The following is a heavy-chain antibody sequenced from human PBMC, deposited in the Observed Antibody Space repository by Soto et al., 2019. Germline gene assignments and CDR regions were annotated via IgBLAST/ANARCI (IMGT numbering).Heavy chain of an antibody. CDR1: GYTFTGYY. V-gene: IGHV1-2*04. J-gene: IGHJ6*02. CDR3: ARDKVGATPYYYYGMDV. CDR2: INPSSGGT. D-gene: IGHD1-26*01. Sequence: ASVKVSCKASGYTFTGYYMHWVRQAPGQGLEWMGWINPSSGGTNYAQKFQGWVTMTRDTSISTAYMELSRLRSDDTAVYYCARDKVGATPYYYYGMDVWGQGTTVT.